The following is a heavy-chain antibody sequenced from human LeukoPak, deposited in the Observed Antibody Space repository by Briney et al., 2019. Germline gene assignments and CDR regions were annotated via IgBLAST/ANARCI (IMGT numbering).Heavy chain of an antibody. CDR3: ARGLWWEPQPYYFDY. D-gene: IGHD2-21*01. J-gene: IGHJ4*02. Sequence: ASVKVSCKASGYTFTSYGISWVRQAPGQGLEWMGWISAYNGNTNYAQKLQGRVTMTTDTSTSTAHMELRSLRSDDTAVYYCARGLWWEPQPYYFDYWGQGTLVTVSS. V-gene: IGHV1-18*01. CDR1: GYTFTSYG. CDR2: ISAYNGNT.